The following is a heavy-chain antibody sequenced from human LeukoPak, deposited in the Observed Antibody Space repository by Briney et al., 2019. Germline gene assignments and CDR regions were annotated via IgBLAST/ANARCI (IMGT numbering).Heavy chain of an antibody. D-gene: IGHD6-19*01. V-gene: IGHV4-59*08. CDR3: ARQSSGCYDY. CDR1: GGSLSSDY. CDR2: IYYSGST. Sequence: SETLSLTCTVSGGSLSSDYWSWIRQPPGKGLEWIGYIYYSGSTNYNPSLKSRVTISIDTSKNQFSLKLSSVTAADTAVYYCARQSSGCYDYWGQGTLVTVSS. J-gene: IGHJ4*02.